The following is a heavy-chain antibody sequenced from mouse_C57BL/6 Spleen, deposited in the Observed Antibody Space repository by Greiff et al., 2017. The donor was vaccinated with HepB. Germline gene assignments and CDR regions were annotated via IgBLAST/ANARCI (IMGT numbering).Heavy chain of an antibody. CDR2: FYLGGGYT. J-gene: IGHJ3*01. Sequence: QVQLKESGAELVRPGTSVKMSCKASGYTFTNYWIGWAKQRPGHGLEWIGDFYLGGGYTNYNEKCKGKATLTADKSSSTAYMQFSSLTSEDSAIYYCARRDYGSSWFAYWGQGTLVTVSA. CDR1: GYTFTNYW. V-gene: IGHV1-63*01. CDR3: ARRDYGSSWFAY. D-gene: IGHD1-1*01.